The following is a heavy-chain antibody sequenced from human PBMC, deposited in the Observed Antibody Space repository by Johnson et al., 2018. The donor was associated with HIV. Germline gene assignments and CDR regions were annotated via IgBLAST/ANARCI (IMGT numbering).Heavy chain of an antibody. J-gene: IGHJ3*02. CDR1: GFTFSSYA. CDR2: ISGRTI. D-gene: IGHD6-13*01. V-gene: IGHV3-23*04. CDR3: AKVAVATAAGGVGLNI. Sequence: VQLVESGGGLVQPGGSLRLSCAASGFTFSSYAMSWVRQAPGKGLEWVSAISGRTIYYADSVKGRFTMSRDNAKKSRYLQMTSLRAEDTAVYYCAKVAVATAAGGVGLNIWGPGTMVTVSS.